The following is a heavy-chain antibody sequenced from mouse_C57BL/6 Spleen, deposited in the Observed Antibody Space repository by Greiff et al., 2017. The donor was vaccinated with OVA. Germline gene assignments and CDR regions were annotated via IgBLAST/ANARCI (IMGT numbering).Heavy chain of an antibody. D-gene: IGHD2-4*01. CDR2: INPGSGGT. CDR1: GYAFTNYL. V-gene: IGHV1-54*01. CDR3: ARPAYDYDEDWYFDV. J-gene: IGHJ1*03. Sequence: VKLMESGAELVRPGTSVKVSCKASGYAFTNYLIEWVKQRPGQGLEWIGVINPGSGGTNYNEKFKGKATLTADKSSSTASMQLSSLTSEDSAVYFCARPAYDYDEDWYFDVWGTGTTVTVSS.